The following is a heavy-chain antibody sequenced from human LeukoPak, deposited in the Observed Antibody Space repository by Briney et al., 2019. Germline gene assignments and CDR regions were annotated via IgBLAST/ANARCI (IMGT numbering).Heavy chain of an antibody. CDR3: AKDRGSHYYGDDYLDY. V-gene: IGHV3-23*01. D-gene: IGHD4-17*01. J-gene: IGHJ4*02. CDR1: GFTFSSYA. CDR2: ISGSGGST. Sequence: SGGSLRLSCAASGFTFSSYAMSWVRQAPGKGLEWVSAISGSGGSTYYADSVKGRFTISRDNSKNTLYLQMNSLRAEDTAVYYCAKDRGSHYYGDDYLDYWGQGTLVTVSS.